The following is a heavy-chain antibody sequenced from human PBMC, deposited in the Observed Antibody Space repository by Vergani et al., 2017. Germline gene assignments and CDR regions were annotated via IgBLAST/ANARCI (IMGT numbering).Heavy chain of an antibody. CDR1: GFSLSTSGVG. CDR2: IYWNDDK. CDR3: AHRRVPTWEPNLEYYFDY. J-gene: IGHJ4*02. Sequence: QITLKESGPTLVKPTQTLTLTCTFSGFSLSTSGVGVGWIRQPPGKALEWLALIYWNDDKRYSPFLKSRLTITKDTSKTQVVHTMTNMDPVDTATYYYAHRRVPTWEPNLEYYFDYWGQGTLVTVSS. D-gene: IGHD1-26*01. V-gene: IGHV2-5*01.